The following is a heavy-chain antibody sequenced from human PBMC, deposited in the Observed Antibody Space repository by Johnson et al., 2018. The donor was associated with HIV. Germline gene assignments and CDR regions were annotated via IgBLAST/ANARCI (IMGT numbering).Heavy chain of an antibody. Sequence: QEQLVESGGGVVQPGRSLRLSCAPSGFTFSSYAMHWVRQAPGTGLELVAVISYDGSHKYYADSVRVRFTISSDSYKNTLYLQMNSLRTEYTTIYLGARVGPQARPFDIWGRGTMVTVSS. CDR2: ISYDGSHK. V-gene: IGHV3-30*04. CDR3: ARVGPQARPFDI. J-gene: IGHJ3*02. D-gene: IGHD3-16*01. CDR1: GFTFSSYA.